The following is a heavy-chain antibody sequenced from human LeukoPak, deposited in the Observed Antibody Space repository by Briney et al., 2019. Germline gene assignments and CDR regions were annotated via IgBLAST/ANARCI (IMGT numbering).Heavy chain of an antibody. CDR1: GFTFNSYG. Sequence: PGGSLRLSCAASGFTFNSYGMHWVRQAPGKGLEWVALIWYDESNKYYADSVKGRFTISGDNSKNTLYLQMNSLRAEDTAVYYCARPRTYSSSWSPFDYWGQGTLVTVSS. J-gene: IGHJ4*02. CDR3: ARPRTYSSSWSPFDY. CDR2: IWYDESNK. V-gene: IGHV3-33*01. D-gene: IGHD6-13*01.